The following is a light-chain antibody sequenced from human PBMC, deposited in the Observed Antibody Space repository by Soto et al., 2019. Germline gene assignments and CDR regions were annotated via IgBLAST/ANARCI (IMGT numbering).Light chain of an antibody. Sequence: EIVMTQSPATLSVSPGERATLSCRASQSVSSNLAWYQQKPGQAPRLLIYGASTRATGIPARFSGSGSGTEFTLTINSLQPEDFATYFCQQSFDTPFTFGQGTKLEIK. V-gene: IGKV3-15*01. CDR1: QSVSSN. CDR3: QQSFDTPFT. CDR2: GAS. J-gene: IGKJ2*01.